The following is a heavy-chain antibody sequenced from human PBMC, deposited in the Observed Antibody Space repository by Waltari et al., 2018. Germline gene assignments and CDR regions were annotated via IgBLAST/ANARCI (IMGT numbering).Heavy chain of an antibody. Sequence: QVQLQESGPGLVKPSETLSLTCPVSGGSISGHYWSWIRQSPGKELEWIGYIHYTGSTDYNPSLKSRVTISVDTSKNQLSLKMSSVTAVDTAVYFCARGGWSLDYWGQGTHITVSS. J-gene: IGHJ4*02. CDR3: ARGGWSLDY. V-gene: IGHV4-59*11. CDR1: GGSISGHY. D-gene: IGHD6-19*01. CDR2: IHYTGST.